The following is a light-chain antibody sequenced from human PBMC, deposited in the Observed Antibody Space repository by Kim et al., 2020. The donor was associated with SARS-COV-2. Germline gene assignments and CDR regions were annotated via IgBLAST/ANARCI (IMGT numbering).Light chain of an antibody. CDR2: QNN. Sequence: PGPTAASTCSGDRLGNKFVGWYQQKSGQAPILLIFQNNQRPSGIPERFSGSNSGNTATLTIRGTQTLDEADYYCQAWDSRSSVYVFGTGTKVTVL. V-gene: IGLV3-1*01. CDR1: RLGNKF. J-gene: IGLJ1*01. CDR3: QAWDSRSSVYV.